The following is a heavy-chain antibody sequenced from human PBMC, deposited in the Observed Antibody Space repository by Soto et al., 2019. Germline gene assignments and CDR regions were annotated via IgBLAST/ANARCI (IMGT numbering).Heavy chain of an antibody. CDR2: IYYSGST. Sequence: PSETLSLTCTVSGGSISSSSYYWGWIRQPPGKGLEWIGSIYYSGSTYYNPSLKSRVTISVDTSKNQFSLKLSSVTAADTAVYYCARLWAAAGRNYYYGMDVWGQGTTVTVSS. CDR3: ARLWAAAGRNYYYGMDV. V-gene: IGHV4-39*01. D-gene: IGHD6-13*01. J-gene: IGHJ6*02. CDR1: GGSISSSSYY.